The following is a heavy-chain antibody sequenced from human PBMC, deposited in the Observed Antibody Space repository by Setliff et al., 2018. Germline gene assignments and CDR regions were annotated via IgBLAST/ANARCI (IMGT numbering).Heavy chain of an antibody. CDR3: VRTDYSDGRYSMDV. V-gene: IGHV4-39*07. J-gene: IGHJ6*03. CDR1: GDSISSSRYY. CDR2: IYYSGTT. D-gene: IGHD6-19*01. Sequence: PSETLSLTCTVSGDSISSSRYYWAWIRQPPGKGLEWIGNIYYSGTTYYNPSLKSRVTISVDKSTNQFSLKLNSVTAADTAVYYCVRTDYSDGRYSMDVWGKGTTVTVSS.